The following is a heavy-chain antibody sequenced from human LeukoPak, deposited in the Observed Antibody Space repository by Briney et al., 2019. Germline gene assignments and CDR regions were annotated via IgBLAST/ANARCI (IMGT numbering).Heavy chain of an antibody. Sequence: TGGSLRLSCAASGFIFSSYAMGWVRQAPGKGLEWVSAFSGSGGSTYYADSVKGRFTISRDNSKNTLYLQMNSLRAEDTAVYYCAKESPGYSSGWYPRDAFDIWGQGTMVTVSS. J-gene: IGHJ3*02. CDR2: FSGSGGST. CDR1: GFIFSSYA. CDR3: AKESPGYSSGWYPRDAFDI. D-gene: IGHD6-19*01. V-gene: IGHV3-23*01.